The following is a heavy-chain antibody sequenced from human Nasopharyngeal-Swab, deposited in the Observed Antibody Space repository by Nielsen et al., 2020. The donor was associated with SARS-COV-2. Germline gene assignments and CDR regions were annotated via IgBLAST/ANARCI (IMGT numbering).Heavy chain of an antibody. V-gene: IGHV4-39*01. D-gene: IGHD6-13*01. CDR3: ARLPSSSWFSHGMDV. CDR1: GGSISSSSYY. CDR2: IYYSGST. J-gene: IGHJ6*02. Sequence: SETLSLTCTVSGGSISSSSYYWGWIRQPPGKGLEWIGSIYYSGSTCYNPSLKSRVTISVDTSKNQFSLKLSSVTAADTAVYYCARLPSSSWFSHGMDVWGQGTTVTVSS.